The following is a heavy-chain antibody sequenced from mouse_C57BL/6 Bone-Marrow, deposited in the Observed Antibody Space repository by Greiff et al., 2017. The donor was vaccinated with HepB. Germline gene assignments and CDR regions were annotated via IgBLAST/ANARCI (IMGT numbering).Heavy chain of an antibody. J-gene: IGHJ1*03. CDR2: IRNKANGYTT. D-gene: IGHD1-1*01. V-gene: IGHV7-3*01. CDR1: GFTFTDYY. Sequence: DVHLVESGGGLVQPGGSLSLSCAASGFTFTDYYMSWVRQPPGKALEWLGFIRNKANGYTTEYSASVKGRFTISRDNSQSILYLQMNALRAEDSATYYCARYTYYYGSSYRYFDVWGTGTTVTVSS. CDR3: ARYTYYYGSSYRYFDV.